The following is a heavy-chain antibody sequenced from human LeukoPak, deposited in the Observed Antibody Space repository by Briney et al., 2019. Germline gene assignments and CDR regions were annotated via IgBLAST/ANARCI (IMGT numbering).Heavy chain of an antibody. CDR2: INHSGST. D-gene: IGHD6-13*01. J-gene: IGHJ4*02. CDR1: GGSFSGYY. Sequence: SETLSLTCAVYGGSFSGYYWSWIRQPPGKGLEWIGEINHSGSTNYNPSLKSRVTISVDTSKNQFSLKLSSVTAADTAVYYCARRGSSSWQSYYYFDYWGQGTLVTVSS. V-gene: IGHV4-34*01. CDR3: ARRGSSSWQSYYYFDY.